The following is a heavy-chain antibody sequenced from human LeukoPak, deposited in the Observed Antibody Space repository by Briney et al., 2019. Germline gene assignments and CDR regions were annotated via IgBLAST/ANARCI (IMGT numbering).Heavy chain of an antibody. J-gene: IGHJ6*03. V-gene: IGHV1-2*02. D-gene: IGHD4-17*01. CDR1: GYTFSGYY. CDR2: LNPDSAGT. Sequence: ASVKVSCKASGYTFSGYYMHWVRQAPGQGLEWMGWLNPDSAGTNYAQRFQGRVTMARDTSISTAYMELSRLRSDDTAVYYCARGTTLTTLPYYYYFIDVWGKGTTVTISS. CDR3: ARGTTLTTLPYYYYFIDV.